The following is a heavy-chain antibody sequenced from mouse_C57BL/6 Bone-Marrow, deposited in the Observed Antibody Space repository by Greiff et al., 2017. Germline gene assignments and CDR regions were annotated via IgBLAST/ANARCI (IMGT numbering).Heavy chain of an antibody. CDR1: GFTFSSYA. V-gene: IGHV5-9-1*02. CDR2: ISSGGDYI. J-gene: IGHJ1*03. D-gene: IGHD1-1*01. CDR3: TREGLYYYGSSWYFDV. Sequence: DVMLVESGEGLVKPGGSLKLSCAASGFTFSSYAMSWVRQTPEKRLEWVAYISSGGDYIYYADTVKGRFTISRDNARNTLYLQMSSLKSEDTAMYYCTREGLYYYGSSWYFDVWGTGTTVTVSS.